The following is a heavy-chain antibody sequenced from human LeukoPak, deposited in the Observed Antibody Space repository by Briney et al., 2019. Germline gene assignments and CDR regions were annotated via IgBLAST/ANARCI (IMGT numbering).Heavy chain of an antibody. CDR3: ASTVPRGLYFQH. CDR2: IYYSGST. V-gene: IGHV4-31*03. CDR1: GGSISSGGYY. J-gene: IGHJ1*01. Sequence: PSETLSLTCTVSGGSISSGGYYWSWIRQHPGKGLEWIGYIYYSGSTYYNPSLESRVTISVDTSKNQFSLKLSSVTAADTAVYYCASTVPRGLYFQHWGQGTLVTVSS. D-gene: IGHD4-17*01.